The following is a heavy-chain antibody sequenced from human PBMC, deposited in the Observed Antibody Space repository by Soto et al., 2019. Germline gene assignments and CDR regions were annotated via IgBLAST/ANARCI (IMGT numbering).Heavy chain of an antibody. Sequence: EVQLLESGGGLVQPGGSLRLSCAASGFTFSSYAMSWVRQAPGKGLEWVSAISGSGGSTYYADSVKGRFTISRDNSKNTLYLQMNSLRAEDPAVYYCAKAPTSYGSGSYYYYWGQGTLVTVSS. D-gene: IGHD3-10*01. CDR1: GFTFSSYA. V-gene: IGHV3-23*01. CDR2: ISGSGGST. CDR3: AKAPTSYGSGSYYYY. J-gene: IGHJ4*02.